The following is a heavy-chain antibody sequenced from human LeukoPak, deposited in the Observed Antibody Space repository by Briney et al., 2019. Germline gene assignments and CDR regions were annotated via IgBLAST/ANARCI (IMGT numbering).Heavy chain of an antibody. V-gene: IGHV3-48*01. Sequence: GGSLRLSCAASGFTFSSYSMNWVRQAPGKGLEWVSYISSSSSTIYYADSVKGRFTISRDNAKNSLYLQMNSLRAEDTAVYYCARDCFKGSCPGSSSVDYWGQGTLVTVSS. J-gene: IGHJ4*02. CDR1: GFTFSSYS. D-gene: IGHD6-6*01. CDR3: ARDCFKGSCPGSSSVDY. CDR2: ISSSSSTI.